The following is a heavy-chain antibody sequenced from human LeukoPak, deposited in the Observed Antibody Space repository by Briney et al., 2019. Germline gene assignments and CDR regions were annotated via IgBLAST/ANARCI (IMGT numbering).Heavy chain of an antibody. Sequence: GGSLRLSCTASGFTFGDYAMSWFRQAPGKGLEWVGFIRSKAYGGTTEYAASVKGRFTISRDDSKSIAYLQMNSLKTEDTAVYYCTSQYGSGLEVEFDYWGQGTLVTVSS. D-gene: IGHD3-10*01. CDR3: TSQYGSGLEVEFDY. CDR1: GFTFGDYA. V-gene: IGHV3-49*03. CDR2: IRSKAYGGTT. J-gene: IGHJ4*02.